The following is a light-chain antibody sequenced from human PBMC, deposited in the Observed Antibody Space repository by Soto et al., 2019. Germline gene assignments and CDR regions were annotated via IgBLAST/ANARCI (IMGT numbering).Light chain of an antibody. V-gene: IGKV1-8*01. CDR2: AAS. CDR1: QGISSY. Sequence: AIRMTQSPSSFSASTGDRVTITCRASQGISSYLAWYQQKPGKAPKLLIYAASTLQSGVPSRFSGSGSGTDFTLTISCLQSEDFATYDCQQYYSYPPNFGQGTRLEIK. CDR3: QQYYSYPPN. J-gene: IGKJ5*01.